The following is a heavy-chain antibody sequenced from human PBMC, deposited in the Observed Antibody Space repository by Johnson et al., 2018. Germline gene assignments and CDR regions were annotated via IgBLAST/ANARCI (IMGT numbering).Heavy chain of an antibody. CDR3: ARAGNTAPRDGMDV. CDR2: IIPIFGTA. V-gene: IGHV1-69*12. CDR1: GGTFSSYA. D-gene: IGHD5-18*01. Sequence: QVQLVQSGAEVKKPGSSVKVSCKASGGTFSSYAISWVRQAPGQGLEWMGGIIPIFGTANYAQKFQGRVTITADESTSTAYMELSSQRSEDTAVYYCARAGNTAPRDGMDVWGQGTTVTVSS. J-gene: IGHJ6*02.